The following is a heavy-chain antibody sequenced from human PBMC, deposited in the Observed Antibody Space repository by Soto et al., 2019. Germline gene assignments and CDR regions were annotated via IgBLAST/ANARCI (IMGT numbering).Heavy chain of an antibody. V-gene: IGHV3-48*01. CDR1: GFTFSNYN. Sequence: PGGSLRLSCAASGFTFSNYNLNWVRQAPGKGLEWVSYISSSSGTIYYADSVKGRFTISRDNSKNTLYVQMNSLRAEDTAVYYCARADCTGAYCYSWPVNYGVDVWGQGXXXXVSS. CDR2: ISSSSGTI. D-gene: IGHD2-15*01. CDR3: ARADCTGAYCYSWPVNYGVDV. J-gene: IGHJ6*02.